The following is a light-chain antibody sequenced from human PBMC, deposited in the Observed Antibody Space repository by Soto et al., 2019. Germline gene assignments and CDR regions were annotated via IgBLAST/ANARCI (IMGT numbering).Light chain of an antibody. CDR1: QSISSW. Sequence: DIQMTQSPSTLSASVGDRVTITCRASQSISSWLAWYQQKPGKAPKLLIYAASSLQSGVPSRFSGSGSGTDFTLTITCLQPEDFATYYCQQTNSFPVTFGQGTRLEI. V-gene: IGKV1-12*01. CDR2: AAS. CDR3: QQTNSFPVT. J-gene: IGKJ5*01.